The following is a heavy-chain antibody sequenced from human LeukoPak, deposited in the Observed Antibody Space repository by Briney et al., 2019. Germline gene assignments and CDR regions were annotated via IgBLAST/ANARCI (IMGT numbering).Heavy chain of an antibody. D-gene: IGHD7-27*01. J-gene: IGHJ4*02. CDR3: ARDLSNWGDFDY. CDR2: INPNSGGT. CDR1: GYTFTGYY. V-gene: IGHV1-2*04. Sequence: GASVKLSCKASGYTFTGYYIHWARQAPGQGLEWMGWINPNSGGTNYAQNFQGWVTMTSDTSISTAYMELSRLRSGDTAVYYCARDLSNWGDFDYWGQGTLVTVSS.